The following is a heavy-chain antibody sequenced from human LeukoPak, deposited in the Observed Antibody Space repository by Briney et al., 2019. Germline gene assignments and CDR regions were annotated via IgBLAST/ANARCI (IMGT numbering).Heavy chain of an antibody. J-gene: IGHJ4*02. D-gene: IGHD3-9*01. CDR1: GGSISSSSYY. CDR2: IYYSGST. Sequence: SETLSLTCTVSGGSISSSSYYWGWIRQPPGKGLEWIGSIYYSGSTYYNPSLKSRVTISVDTSKTQFSLKLSSVTAADTAVYYCATYSSHYDILTGYYWYYFDYWGQGTLVTASS. V-gene: IGHV4-39*01. CDR3: ATYSSHYDILTGYYWYYFDY.